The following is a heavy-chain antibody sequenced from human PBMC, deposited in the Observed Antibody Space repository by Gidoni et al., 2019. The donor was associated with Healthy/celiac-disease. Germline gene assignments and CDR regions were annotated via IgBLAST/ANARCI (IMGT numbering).Heavy chain of an antibody. CDR1: GFPFSSYG. J-gene: IGHJ6*02. V-gene: IGHV3-33*01. Sequence: QVQLVESGGGVVQPGRSLRLSCAASGFPFSSYGMHWVRQAPGKGLEWVAVIWYDGSNKYYADSVKGRFTISRDNSKNTLYLQMNSLRAEDTAVYYCARSEMGYCSSTSCYWGYYGMDVWGQGTTVTVSS. CDR2: IWYDGSNK. CDR3: ARSEMGYCSSTSCYWGYYGMDV. D-gene: IGHD2-2*01.